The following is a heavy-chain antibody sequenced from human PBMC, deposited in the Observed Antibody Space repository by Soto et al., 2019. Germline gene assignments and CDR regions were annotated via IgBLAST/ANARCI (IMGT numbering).Heavy chain of an antibody. CDR3: ARHVYYGLVRDAFDI. CDR1: GGSISSSSYY. V-gene: IGHV4-39*01. D-gene: IGHD3-3*01. CDR2: IYYSGST. Sequence: PSETLSLTCTVSGGSISSSSYYWGWIRQPPGKGLEWIGSIYYSGSTYYNPSLKSRVTISVDTSKNQFSLKLSSVTAADTAVYYCARHVYYGLVRDAFDICGQGTMVTVSS. J-gene: IGHJ3*02.